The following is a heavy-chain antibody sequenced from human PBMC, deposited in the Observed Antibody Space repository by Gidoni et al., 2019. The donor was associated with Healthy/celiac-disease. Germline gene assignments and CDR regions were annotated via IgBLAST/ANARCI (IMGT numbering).Heavy chain of an antibody. CDR1: GGSISSSSYY. CDR2: ISYSGST. J-gene: IGHJ3*02. D-gene: IGHD3-9*01. V-gene: IGHV4-39*01. CDR3: ARQGYYDILTGSSAFDI. Sequence: QLQLQESGPGLVKPSETLSLTCTVSGGSISSSSYYWGWIRQPPGKGLEWIGSISYSGSTYYNPALKSRVTISVDTSKNQFSLKLSSVTAADTAVYYCARQGYYDILTGSSAFDIWGQGTMVTVSS.